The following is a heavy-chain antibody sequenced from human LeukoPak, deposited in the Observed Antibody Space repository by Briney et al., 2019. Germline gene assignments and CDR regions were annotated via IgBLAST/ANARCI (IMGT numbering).Heavy chain of an antibody. CDR2: LYSGGTT. CDR3: AGGGGDYNPFDY. Sequence: GGSLRLSCAVSGFTVSSNYMSWVRQTPGKGLEWVSVLYSGGTTYYASSVKGRFIVSRDNSKNTLYLQMSSLGAEDTAVYYCAGGGGDYNPFDYWGQGTLVTVSS. CDR1: GFTVSSNY. D-gene: IGHD4-11*01. V-gene: IGHV3-53*01. J-gene: IGHJ4*02.